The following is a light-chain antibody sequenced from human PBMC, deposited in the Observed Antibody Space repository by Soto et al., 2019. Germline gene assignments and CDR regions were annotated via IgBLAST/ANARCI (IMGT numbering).Light chain of an antibody. V-gene: IGKV3-15*01. CDR3: QQYNNWPPIT. CDR1: QSISRS. CDR2: DAS. Sequence: EIVLTQSPGTLSLSPGERATLSCRASQSISRSLAWYQQKPGQAPRLLISDASTRATGIPARFSGSGSGTEFTLTISSLQSEDFAIYYCQQYNNWPPITFGQGTRLENK. J-gene: IGKJ5*01.